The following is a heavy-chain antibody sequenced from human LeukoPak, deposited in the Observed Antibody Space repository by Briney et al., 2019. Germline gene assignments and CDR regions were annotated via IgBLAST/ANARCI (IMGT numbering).Heavy chain of an antibody. Sequence: ASVKVSCKASGGAFSSYAISWVRQAPGQGLEWMGWISAYNGNTNYAQKLQGRVTMTTDTSTSTAYMELRSLRSDDTAVYYCARDQTHHGFDPWGQGTLVTVSS. J-gene: IGHJ5*02. CDR1: GGAFSSYA. CDR3: ARDQTHHGFDP. CDR2: ISAYNGNT. V-gene: IGHV1-18*01. D-gene: IGHD1-14*01.